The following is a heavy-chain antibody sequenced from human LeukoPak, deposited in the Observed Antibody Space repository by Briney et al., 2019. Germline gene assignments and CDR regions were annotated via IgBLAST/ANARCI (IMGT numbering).Heavy chain of an antibody. J-gene: IGHJ3*02. CDR3: ARQWGVGYCSSTSCYTGAFDI. CDR1: HGSLISSSYS. CDR2: ISFSGST. Sequence: PSETLSLTCTDPHGSLISSSYSWGWIRQPPGTGLASIGGISFSGSTYNNPSLKSRVTISVDTSKTQFSPKLSSETAADTAVYCCARQWGVGYCSSTSCYTGAFDIWGQGTMVTVSS. V-gene: IGHV4-39*01. D-gene: IGHD2-2*02.